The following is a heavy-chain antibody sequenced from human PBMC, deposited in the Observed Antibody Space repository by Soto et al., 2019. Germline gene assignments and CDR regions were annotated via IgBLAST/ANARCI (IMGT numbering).Heavy chain of an antibody. CDR1: GFSLSTSGVG. Sequence: QITLKESGPTLVKPTQTLTLTCTFSGFSLSTSGVGVGWIRQPPGKALEWLALIYWDDDKRYSPSLKSRLTITPDTSKNQVVLTMTNMDPMDTATYYGAHRRRAAGGYFFDYWGQGTLVTVSS. D-gene: IGHD6-25*01. CDR3: AHRRRAAGGYFFDY. J-gene: IGHJ4*02. V-gene: IGHV2-5*02. CDR2: IYWDDDK.